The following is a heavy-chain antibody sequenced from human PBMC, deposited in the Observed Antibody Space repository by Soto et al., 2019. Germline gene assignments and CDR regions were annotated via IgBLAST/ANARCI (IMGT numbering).Heavy chain of an antibody. J-gene: IGHJ5*02. CDR2: ISAYNGNT. Sequence: QVQLVQSGAEVKKPGASVKVSCKASGYTFTNYGISWVRQAPGQGLEWMGWISAYNGNTNYAQKLQGRVTMTTDTSPSTAYMELRSLRFDDTAVYYCARAPFHDSSGYYYQSWFDPWGQGTLVTVSS. D-gene: IGHD3-22*01. CDR3: ARAPFHDSSGYYYQSWFDP. V-gene: IGHV1-18*01. CDR1: GYTFTNYG.